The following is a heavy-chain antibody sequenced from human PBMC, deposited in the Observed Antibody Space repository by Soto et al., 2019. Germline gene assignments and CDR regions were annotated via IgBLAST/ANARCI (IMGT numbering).Heavy chain of an antibody. CDR1: GGSISSGGYY. CDR3: ARDQAYYDSSGFRLCYYYGMDV. Sequence: PSETLSLTCTVSGGSISSGGYYWSWIRQHPGKGLEWIGYIYYSGSTYYNPSLKSRVTMSVDTSKNQFSLKLSSVTAADTAVYYCARDQAYYDSSGFRLCYYYGMDVWGQGTTVTVSS. CDR2: IYYSGST. J-gene: IGHJ6*02. D-gene: IGHD3-22*01. V-gene: IGHV4-31*03.